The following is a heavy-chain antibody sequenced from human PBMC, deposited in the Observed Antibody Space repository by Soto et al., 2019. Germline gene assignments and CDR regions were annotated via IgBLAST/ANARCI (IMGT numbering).Heavy chain of an antibody. V-gene: IGHV3-30-3*02. Sequence: PGGSLRLSCAASGFTLSSFAMHWVRQAPGKGLEWVATTSYDGLNTFYGESVRGRFSISRDTSKNTLFLQMDSLKTEDTAVYFCAKSSSGLLDYCGRWGRGTVVSGSS. CDR1: GFTLSSFA. CDR2: TSYDGLNT. D-gene: IGHD3-10*01. CDR3: AKSSSGLLDYCGR. J-gene: IGHJ4*02.